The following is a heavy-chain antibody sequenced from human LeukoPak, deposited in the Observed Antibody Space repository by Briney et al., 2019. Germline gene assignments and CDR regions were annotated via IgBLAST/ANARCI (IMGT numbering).Heavy chain of an antibody. CDR2: ISGSGGST. CDR3: AKARQWLDDFDY. CDR1: GFTVSSNY. Sequence: GGSLRLSCAASGFTVSSNYMSWVRQAPGKGLEWVSAISGSGGSTYYADSVKGRFTISRDNSKNTLYLQMNSLRAEDTAVYYCAKARQWLDDFDYWGQGTLVTVSS. V-gene: IGHV3-23*01. D-gene: IGHD6-19*01. J-gene: IGHJ4*02.